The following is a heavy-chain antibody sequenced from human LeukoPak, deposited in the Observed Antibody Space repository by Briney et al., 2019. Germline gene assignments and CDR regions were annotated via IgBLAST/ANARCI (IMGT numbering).Heavy chain of an antibody. Sequence: SETLSLTCTVSGDSISSSSTYHWGWIRQPPGRGLEWIGCLYYTGSTYYNPSLKSRVTISGDTSKNQFSLKLNSVTAADAAVYYCARVKKVDTSIDYWGQGTLVTVSS. D-gene: IGHD5-18*01. V-gene: IGHV4-39*01. CDR3: ARVKKVDTSIDY. J-gene: IGHJ4*02. CDR2: LYYTGST. CDR1: GDSISSSSTYH.